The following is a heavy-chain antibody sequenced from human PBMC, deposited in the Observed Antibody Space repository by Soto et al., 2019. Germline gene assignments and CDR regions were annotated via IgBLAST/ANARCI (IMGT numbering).Heavy chain of an antibody. CDR2: MNPNSGNT. V-gene: IGHV1-8*01. CDR3: ACSAGSDLSGGNDKDGY. CDR1: GYTFTSYD. D-gene: IGHD2-15*01. Sequence: ASVKVSCKASGYTFTSYDINWVRQATGQGLEWMGWMNPNSGNTGYAQKFQGRVTMTRNTSISTAYMELSSLRSEDTAVYYCACSAGSDLSGGNDKDGYWGQGTLVTVSS. J-gene: IGHJ4*02.